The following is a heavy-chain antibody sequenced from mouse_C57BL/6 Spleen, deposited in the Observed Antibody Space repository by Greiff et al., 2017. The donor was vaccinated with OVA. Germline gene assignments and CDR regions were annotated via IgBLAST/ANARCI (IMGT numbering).Heavy chain of an antibody. CDR1: GYTFTDYE. Sequence: VQLQESGAELVRPGASVTLSCKASGYTFTDYEMHWVKQTPVHGLEWIGAIDPETGGTAYNQKFKGKAILTADKSSSTAYMERRSLTSEDSAVYYCTRWSYYYGSSYEDYYAMDYWGQGTSVTVSS. CDR3: TRWSYYYGSSYEDYYAMDY. V-gene: IGHV1-15*01. J-gene: IGHJ4*01. CDR2: IDPETGGT. D-gene: IGHD1-1*01.